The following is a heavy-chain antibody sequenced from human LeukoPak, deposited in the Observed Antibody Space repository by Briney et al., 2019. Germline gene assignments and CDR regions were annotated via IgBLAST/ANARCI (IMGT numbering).Heavy chain of an antibody. CDR1: GFTFDDYA. V-gene: IGHV3-9*01. CDR2: ISWNSGSI. J-gene: IGHJ4*02. D-gene: IGHD6-6*01. Sequence: PGRSLRLSCAASGFTFDDYAMHWVRQAPGKGLEWVSGISWNSGSIGYADSVKGRFTISRDNAKNSLYLQMNSLRAEDTALYYCAKDRWYSSSSPDYWGQGTLVTVSS. CDR3: AKDRWYSSSSPDY.